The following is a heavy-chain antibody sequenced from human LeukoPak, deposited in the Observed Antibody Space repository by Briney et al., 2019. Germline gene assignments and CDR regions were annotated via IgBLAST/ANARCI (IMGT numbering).Heavy chain of an antibody. D-gene: IGHD3-22*01. CDR1: GYTFTSYG. Sequence: AAVKVSCKASGYTFTSYGITWVRQAPGQGLEWMGWISAYNDNTNYEQKLQGRVTISTDTSTSTAYMELRSLRFDDTAVYYCARDPDSGYSAFDIWGQGTIVTVSS. CDR2: ISAYNDNT. CDR3: ARDPDSGYSAFDI. J-gene: IGHJ3*02. V-gene: IGHV1-18*01.